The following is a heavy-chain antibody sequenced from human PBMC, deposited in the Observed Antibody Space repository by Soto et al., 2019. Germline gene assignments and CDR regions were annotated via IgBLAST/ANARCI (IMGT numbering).Heavy chain of an antibody. D-gene: IGHD2-21*01. V-gene: IGHV2-5*02. CDR1: GFSLSTYGMG. Sequence: QITLKESGPTLVKPTQTLTLTCTFSGFSLSTYGMGMGWIRQPPGKAPEWLSVIYWDDDKRYSPSLKSRLTVTQDTSKSQVVLTMTDVDPVDTAPYYCANVFWRGINPDFDYWGQGSLVTVSS. CDR2: IYWDDDK. CDR3: ANVFWRGINPDFDY. J-gene: IGHJ4*02.